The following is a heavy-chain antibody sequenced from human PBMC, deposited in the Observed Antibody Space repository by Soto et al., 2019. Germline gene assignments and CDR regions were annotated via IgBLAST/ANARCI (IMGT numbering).Heavy chain of an antibody. V-gene: IGHV1-3*01. CDR1: GYTFTSYA. CDR2: INAGNGNT. CDR3: AKNQGRVMGYYYHGMDV. Sequence: ASVKVSCKASGYTFTSYAMHWVRQAPGQRLEWMGWINAGNGNTKYSQKFQGRVTITRDTSASTAYMELSSLRSEDTAVYYCAKNQGRVMGYYYHGMDVWGQGTTVTVSS. J-gene: IGHJ6*02.